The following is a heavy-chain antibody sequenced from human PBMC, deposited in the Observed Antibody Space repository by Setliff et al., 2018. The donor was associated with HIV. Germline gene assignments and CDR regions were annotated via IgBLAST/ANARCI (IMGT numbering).Heavy chain of an antibody. CDR3: ARDRGEYDSSGSYRVSDY. Sequence: ASVKVSCKAPGYTFTIYGNSWVRQAPGQGLEWMGWISPYNGNTKYEQNLQDRVTMTTDTSTSTVYMELRSLRSDDTAVYYCARDRGEYDSSGSYRVSDYWGQGTLVTVSS. J-gene: IGHJ4*02. D-gene: IGHD3-22*01. V-gene: IGHV1-18*01. CDR1: GYTFTIYG. CDR2: ISPYNGNT.